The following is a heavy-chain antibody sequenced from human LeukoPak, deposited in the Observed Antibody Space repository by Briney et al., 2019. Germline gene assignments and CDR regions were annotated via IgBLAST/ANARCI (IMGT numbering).Heavy chain of an antibody. CDR3: ARDFGGYCSSTSCYDYYYYYMDV. V-gene: IGHV1-46*01. CDR1: GYTFTSYY. D-gene: IGHD2-2*01. Sequence: ASVKVSCKAPGYTFTSYYMHWVRQAPGQGLEWMGIINPSGGSTSYAQKFQGRVTMTRDTSTSTVYTELSSLRSEDTAVYYCARDFGGYCSSTSCYDYYYYYMDVWGKGTTVTVSS. J-gene: IGHJ6*03. CDR2: INPSGGST.